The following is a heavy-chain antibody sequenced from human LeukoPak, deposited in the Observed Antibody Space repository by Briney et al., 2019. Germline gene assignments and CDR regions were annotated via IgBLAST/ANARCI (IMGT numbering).Heavy chain of an antibody. CDR3: ARGYCSSTSCWTWYFDL. CDR1: GGSISSYY. J-gene: IGHJ2*01. D-gene: IGHD2-2*01. V-gene: IGHV4-59*12. CDR2: IYYSGST. Sequence: SETLSLTCTVSGGSISSYYWSWIRQPPGKGLEWIGYIYYSGSTNYNPSLKSRVTISVDTSKNQFSLKLSSVTAADTAVYYCARGYCSSTSCWTWYFDLWGRGTLVTVSS.